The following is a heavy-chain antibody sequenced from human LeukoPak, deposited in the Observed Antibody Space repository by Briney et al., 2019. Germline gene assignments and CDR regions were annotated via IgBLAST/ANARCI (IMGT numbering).Heavy chain of an antibody. Sequence: ASVKVSCKASGYTFTGYYIHWVRQAPGQGLEWMGWINTNTGNPTYAQGFTGRFVFSLDTSVSTAYLQISSLKAEDTAVYYCAREFTVVGDGYNFGYWGQGTLVTVSS. V-gene: IGHV7-4-1*02. CDR2: INTNTGNP. CDR1: GYTFTGYY. J-gene: IGHJ4*02. CDR3: AREFTVVGDGYNFGY. D-gene: IGHD5-24*01.